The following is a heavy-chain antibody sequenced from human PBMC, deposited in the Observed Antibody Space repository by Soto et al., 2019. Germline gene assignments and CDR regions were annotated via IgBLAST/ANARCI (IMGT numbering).Heavy chain of an antibody. Sequence: EVNLLESGGGLVQPGGSLRISCVGSGFTFNNYAMTWVRQPPGKGLEWVSGTTGSGGNKHYADSVRGRFTISRDNSNKTLYTEMKSLRVEDTAVYYCAKDGDFGENGPAEYFEHWGQGTLVVVSS. J-gene: IGHJ1*01. CDR3: AKDGDFGENGPAEYFEH. V-gene: IGHV3-23*01. CDR2: TTGSGGNK. CDR1: GFTFNNYA. D-gene: IGHD4-17*01.